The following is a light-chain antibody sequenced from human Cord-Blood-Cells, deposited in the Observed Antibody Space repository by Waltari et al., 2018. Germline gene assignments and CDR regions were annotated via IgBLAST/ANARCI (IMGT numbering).Light chain of an antibody. V-gene: IGKV1-39*01. Sequence: DIQLTQSPSSLSASVEDSVTITCRASQSISSYLNWYQQKPGKAPKLLIYAASSLQSGVPSRFSGSGSGTEFTLTISSLQPEDFATYYCQQNYSNPRTFGQGTKVEIK. CDR2: AAS. CDR1: QSISSY. J-gene: IGKJ1*01. CDR3: QQNYSNPRT.